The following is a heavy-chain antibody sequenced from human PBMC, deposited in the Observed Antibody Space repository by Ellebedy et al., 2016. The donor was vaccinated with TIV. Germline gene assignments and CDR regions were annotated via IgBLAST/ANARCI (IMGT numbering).Heavy chain of an antibody. J-gene: IGHJ5*02. CDR2: RRYDGSDK. V-gene: IGHV3-30*02. CDR1: GFTFHSYG. D-gene: IGHD3-10*01. CDR3: AKVLFAFGEFESPFDP. Sequence: GESLKISCAASGFTFHSYGMHCVGLAPGKVLEWVTFRRYDGSDKYYADSVKGRFTVSRDNSKNTLTLQMNSLRLEVTAVYYCAKVLFAFGEFESPFDPWGQGTLVIVSS.